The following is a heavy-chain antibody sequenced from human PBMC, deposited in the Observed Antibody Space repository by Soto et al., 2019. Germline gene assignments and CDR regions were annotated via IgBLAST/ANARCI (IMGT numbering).Heavy chain of an antibody. V-gene: IGHV1-18*01. J-gene: IGHJ4*02. D-gene: IGHD4-17*01. CDR2: ISAYNGNT. Sequence: ASVKVSCKASGYTFTSYGISCVRQAPGQGLEWMGWISAYNGNTNYAQKLQGRVTMTTDTSTSTAYMELRSLRSDDTAVYYCARDLEDYGDYPSASSAVPLFDYWGQGTLVTVSS. CDR3: ARDLEDYGDYPSASSAVPLFDY. CDR1: GYTFTSYG.